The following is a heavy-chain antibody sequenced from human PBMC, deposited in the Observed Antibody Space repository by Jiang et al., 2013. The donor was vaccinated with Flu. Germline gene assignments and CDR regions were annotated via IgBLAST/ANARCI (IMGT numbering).Heavy chain of an antibody. D-gene: IGHD1-26*01. J-gene: IGHJ3*02. V-gene: IGHV6-1*01. CDR3: ARGRQYSGSYWAFDI. Sequence: AVSVKSRITINPDTSKNQFSLQLNSVTPEDTAVYYCARGRQYSGSYWAFDIWGQGTMVTVSS.